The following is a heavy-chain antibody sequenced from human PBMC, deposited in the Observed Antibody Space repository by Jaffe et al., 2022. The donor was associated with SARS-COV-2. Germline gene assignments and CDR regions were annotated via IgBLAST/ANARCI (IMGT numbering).Heavy chain of an antibody. CDR1: GFTFSSYD. Sequence: EVQLVESGGGLVQPGGSLRLSCAASGFTFSSYDMHWVRQATGKGLEWVSAIGTAGDTYYPGSVKGRFTISRENAKNSLYLQMNSLRAGDTAVYYCARVDRYCTNGVCYSYFDYWGQGTLVTVSS. V-gene: IGHV3-13*01. J-gene: IGHJ4*02. D-gene: IGHD2-8*01. CDR3: ARVDRYCTNGVCYSYFDY. CDR2: IGTAGDT.